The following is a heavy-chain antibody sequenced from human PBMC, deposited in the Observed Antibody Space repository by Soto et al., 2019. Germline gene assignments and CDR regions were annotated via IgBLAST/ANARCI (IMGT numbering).Heavy chain of an antibody. CDR1: GDSVSSNSAA. Sequence: PSQTLSLTCAISGDSVSSNSAAWNWIRQSPSGGLGWLGRTYYRSKWYNDYAVSVKSRITINPDTSKNQFSLQLNSVTPEDTAVYYCARVRGVGDYEEDWFDPWGQGTLVTVSS. V-gene: IGHV6-1*01. CDR2: TYYRSKWYN. D-gene: IGHD4-17*01. CDR3: ARVRGVGDYEEDWFDP. J-gene: IGHJ5*02.